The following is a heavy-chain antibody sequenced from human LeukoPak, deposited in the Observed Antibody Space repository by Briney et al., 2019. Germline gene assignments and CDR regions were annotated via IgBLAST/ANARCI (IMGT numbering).Heavy chain of an antibody. V-gene: IGHV1-3*01. J-gene: IGHJ3*02. CDR2: INDGNGNT. Sequence: ASVKVSCKASGYGFTTYAMYWVRQAPGQRLEWMGRINDGNGNTKYSQKFQGRVTMTRDTSASTAYMELSSLRFEDTAVYYCASDGFDIWGQGTMVTVSS. CDR1: GYGFTTYA. CDR3: ASDGFDI.